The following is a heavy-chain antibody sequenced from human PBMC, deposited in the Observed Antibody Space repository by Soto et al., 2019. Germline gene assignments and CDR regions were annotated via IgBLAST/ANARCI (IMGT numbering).Heavy chain of an antibody. Sequence: QITLKESGPTLVKPTQTITLTCTFSGFSLPTDRVGVGWIRQPPGKALEWLAVIYWDDSKTYRPSLKSRLTITKDTSKNQVALTMTDMDPVDTATYYYAHAYGGRSLYWGPGTLVTVSS. CDR3: AHAYGGRSLY. J-gene: IGHJ4*02. CDR1: GFSLPTDRVG. D-gene: IGHD1-26*01. V-gene: IGHV2-5*02. CDR2: IYWDDSK.